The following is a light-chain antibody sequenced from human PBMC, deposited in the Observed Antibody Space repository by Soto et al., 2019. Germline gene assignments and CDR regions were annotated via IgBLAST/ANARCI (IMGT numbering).Light chain of an antibody. CDR3: QQTSSTPWT. J-gene: IGKJ1*01. CDR1: QSVRNY. V-gene: IGKV1-39*01. CDR2: AAS. Sequence: DIQMTQSPSSLSASIGDLVTITCRASQSVRNYLNWYQQNPGKAPNLVIYAASTLQSGVPSRFNASGSGSEFSLSISSLQPEDVATFYCQQTSSTPWTFGQGTKVEVK.